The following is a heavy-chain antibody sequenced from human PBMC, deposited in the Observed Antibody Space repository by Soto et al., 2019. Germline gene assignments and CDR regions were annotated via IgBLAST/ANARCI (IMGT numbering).Heavy chain of an antibody. CDR2: INPSSGST. CDR3: ARDEPKSLLRFAEWFSYGMDV. CDR1: GYTFTTYY. Sequence: QVQLVQSGAEVKKPGASVKVSCKASGYTFTTYYMHWVRQAPGQGLQWMGIINPSSGSTTYAQMLQGRVTLSRDTSTSTVYMALSSLTSEDTAVYYCARDEPKSLLRFAEWFSYGMDVWGQGTTVTVSS. V-gene: IGHV1-46*01. D-gene: IGHD3-3*01. J-gene: IGHJ6*02.